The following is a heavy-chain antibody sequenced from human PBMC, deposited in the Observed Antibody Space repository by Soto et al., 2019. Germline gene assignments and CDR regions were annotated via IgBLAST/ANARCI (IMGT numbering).Heavy chain of an antibody. V-gene: IGHV3-7*04. CDR3: ARVLVTAAISRGGTKYYFDY. CDR1: GFTFSSYW. Sequence: EVQLVESGGGLVQPGGSLRLSCAASGFTFSSYWMSWVRQAPGKGLEWVANIKQDGSEKYYVDSVKGRFTISRDNAKNSLDLQMNSLRAEGTAVYYCARVLVTAAISRGGTKYYFDYWGQGTLVTVSS. D-gene: IGHD2-2*01. J-gene: IGHJ4*02. CDR2: IKQDGSEK.